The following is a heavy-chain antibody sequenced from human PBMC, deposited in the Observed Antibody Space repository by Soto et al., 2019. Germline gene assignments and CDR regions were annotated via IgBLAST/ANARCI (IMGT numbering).Heavy chain of an antibody. CDR1: GYTFTGYY. Sequence: ASVKVSFKASGYTFTGYYMHWLRQAPGQGLEWMGWINPNSGGTNYAQKFQGRVTMTRDTSISTAYMELSRLRSDDTAVYYCARVPYDFWSGYPIEYWGQGTLVTVSS. CDR2: INPNSGGT. CDR3: ARVPYDFWSGYPIEY. J-gene: IGHJ4*02. D-gene: IGHD3-3*01. V-gene: IGHV1-2*02.